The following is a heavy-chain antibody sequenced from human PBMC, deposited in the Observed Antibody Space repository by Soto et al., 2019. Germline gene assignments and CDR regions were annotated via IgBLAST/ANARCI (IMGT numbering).Heavy chain of an antibody. D-gene: IGHD3-10*02. CDR3: ATDSEGNYVHSCGS. J-gene: IGHJ4*02. V-gene: IGHV3-23*01. CDR2: IDHSGAST. Sequence: EVQLLESGGGLVLPGGSLRLSCTDSGFTFSSYAMSWVRLAPGKGLEWVSTIDHSGASTHYADSVTGRFTVSSDNSKNTLDLLTTSLRAEDTAISYCATDSEGNYVHSCGSWGEGTLVTFSS. CDR1: GFTFSSYA.